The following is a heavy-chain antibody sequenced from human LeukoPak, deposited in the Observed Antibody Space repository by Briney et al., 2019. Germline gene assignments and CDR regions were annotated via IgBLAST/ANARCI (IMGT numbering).Heavy chain of an antibody. CDR2: VDPGDGET. CDR1: GYTFTDYY. J-gene: IGHJ3*02. CDR3: AALIVPAAISGAFDI. Sequence: ASVKVSCKVSGYTFTDYYMHWVQQAPGKGLEWMGLVDPGDGETIYAEKFQGRVTITADTSTDTAYMELSSLRSEDTAVYYCAALIVPAAISGAFDIWGQGTMVTVSS. D-gene: IGHD2-2*02. V-gene: IGHV1-69-2*01.